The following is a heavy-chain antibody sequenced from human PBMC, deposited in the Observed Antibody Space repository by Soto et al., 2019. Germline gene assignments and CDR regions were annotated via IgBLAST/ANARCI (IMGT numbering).Heavy chain of an antibody. CDR1: GGSISSGGYS. V-gene: IGHV4-30-2*01. CDR2: IYHSGST. CDR3: ASDKGCSGGTDGVAL. D-gene: IGHD2-15*01. J-gene: IGHJ5*02. Sequence: SETLSLTCAVSGGSISSGGYSWSWIRQPPGKGLEWIGYIYHSGSTYYNPSLKSRVTISVDRSKNQFSLKLSSVTAADTAVYYCASDKGCSGGTDGVALWGQGTLVTVSS.